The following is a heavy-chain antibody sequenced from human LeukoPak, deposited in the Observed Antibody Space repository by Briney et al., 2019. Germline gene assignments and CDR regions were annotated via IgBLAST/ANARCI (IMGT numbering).Heavy chain of an antibody. V-gene: IGHV3-23*01. J-gene: IGHJ4*02. Sequence: GRSLRLSCTVSGFTFGSHVMSWVSQAPGKWLEWVSSISSSGSDTYYADSVKGRFTMSRDNPKDTLYLQMNSLRDEDTAIYYCAKLVGATVTSDYWGQGTLVTVSS. CDR3: AKLVGATVTSDY. CDR2: ISSSGSDT. D-gene: IGHD4-17*01. CDR1: GFTFGSHV.